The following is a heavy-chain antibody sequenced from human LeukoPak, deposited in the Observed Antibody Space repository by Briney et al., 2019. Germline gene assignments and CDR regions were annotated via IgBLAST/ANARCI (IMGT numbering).Heavy chain of an antibody. V-gene: IGHV3-74*01. CDR2: INKDGSSS. J-gene: IGHJ6*02. CDR1: GFTFTTSW. CDR3: AAATAAAGASNGMDV. D-gene: IGHD6-13*01. Sequence: PGGSLRLSCAASGFTFTTSWMHWVRQAPGKGLVWVSRINKDGSSSNYADSVKGRFTISRDNAKNTLYLQMNSLRIEDTAVYYCAAATAAAGASNGMDVWGQGTTVTVS.